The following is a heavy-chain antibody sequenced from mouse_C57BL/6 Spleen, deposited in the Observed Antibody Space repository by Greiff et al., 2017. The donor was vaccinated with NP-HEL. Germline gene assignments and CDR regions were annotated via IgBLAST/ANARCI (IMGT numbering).Heavy chain of an antibody. V-gene: IGHV1-81*01. CDR1: GYTFTSYG. D-gene: IGHD2-4*01. J-gene: IGHJ2*01. Sequence: VQLQQSGAELARPGASVKLSCKASGYTFTSYGISWVKQRTGQGLEWIGEIYPRSGNTYYNEKFKGKATLTADKSSSTAYMELRSLTSEDSAVYFCARGRGDYDYFDYWGQGTTLTVSS. CDR3: ARGRGDYDYFDY. CDR2: IYPRSGNT.